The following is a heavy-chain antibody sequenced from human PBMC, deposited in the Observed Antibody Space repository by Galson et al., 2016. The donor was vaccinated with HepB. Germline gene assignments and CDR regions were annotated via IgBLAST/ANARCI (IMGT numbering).Heavy chain of an antibody. D-gene: IGHD6-19*01. CDR1: GFSLTSSGVG. CDR3: AHSPHSSGWHQGFDS. V-gene: IGHV2-5*02. Sequence: PALVKPTQTLTLTCTFSGFSLTSSGVGVAWIRQPPGKALECLALIYRDDDKRYSPSLKNRLTITKDTSKNQVVLTMTNMDPVDTATYYCAHSPHSSGWHQGFDSWGQGTLVIVSS. CDR2: IYRDDDK. J-gene: IGHJ4*02.